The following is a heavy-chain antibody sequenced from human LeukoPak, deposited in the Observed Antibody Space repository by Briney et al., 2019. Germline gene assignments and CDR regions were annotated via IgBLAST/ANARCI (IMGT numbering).Heavy chain of an antibody. CDR2: IYSGGST. CDR1: GFTVSSNY. D-gene: IGHD6-13*01. CDR3: ARVSSSWYKPFDY. J-gene: IGHJ4*02. V-gene: IGHV3-66*01. Sequence: GGSLRLYCAASGFTVSSNYMSWVRQAPGKGLEWVSVIYSGGSTYYADSVKGRFTISRGNSKNTLYLQMNSLRAEDTAVYYCARVSSSWYKPFDYWGQGTLVTVSS.